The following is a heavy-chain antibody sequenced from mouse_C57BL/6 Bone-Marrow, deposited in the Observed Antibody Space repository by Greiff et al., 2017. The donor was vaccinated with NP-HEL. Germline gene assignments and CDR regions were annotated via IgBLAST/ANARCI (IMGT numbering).Heavy chain of an antibody. J-gene: IGHJ1*03. D-gene: IGHD2-4*01. CDR3: AKLRLRRPNWYFDV. CDR2: IWSGGST. Sequence: QVQLQQSGPGLVQPSQSLSITCTVSGFSLTSYGVHWVRQPPGKGLEWLGVIWSGGSTDYNAAFISRLSISKDNSKSQVFFKMNSLQADDTAIYYCAKLRLRRPNWYFDVWGTGTTVTVSS. V-gene: IGHV2-4*01. CDR1: GFSLTSYG.